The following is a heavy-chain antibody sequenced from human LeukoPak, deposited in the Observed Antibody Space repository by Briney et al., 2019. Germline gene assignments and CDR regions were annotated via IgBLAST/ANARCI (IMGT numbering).Heavy chain of an antibody. Sequence: GGSLRLSCAASGFTVSSNYMNWVRQAPGKALEWVSIIYSGGSTYYADSVKGRFTISRDNSKNTLYLQMNSLRAEDTAVYYCARAQPPNYYDSSGYPPYFDSWGQGTLVTVSS. J-gene: IGHJ4*02. CDR2: IYSGGST. D-gene: IGHD3-22*01. V-gene: IGHV3-66*01. CDR1: GFTVSSNY. CDR3: ARAQPPNYYDSSGYPPYFDS.